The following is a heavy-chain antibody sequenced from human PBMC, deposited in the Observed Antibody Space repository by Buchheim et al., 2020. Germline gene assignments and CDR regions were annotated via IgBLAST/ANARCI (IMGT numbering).Heavy chain of an antibody. CDR3: ARKAYSSGWYYFDY. D-gene: IGHD6-19*01. J-gene: IGHJ4*02. CDR2: IWYDGSNK. Sequence: QVQLVESGGGVVQPGRPLRLSCAASGFTFSSYGMHWVRQAPGKGLEWVAVIWYDGSNKYYADSVKGRFTISRDNSKNTLYLQMNSLRAEDTAVYYCARKAYSSGWYYFDYWGQGTL. CDR1: GFTFSSYG. V-gene: IGHV3-33*01.